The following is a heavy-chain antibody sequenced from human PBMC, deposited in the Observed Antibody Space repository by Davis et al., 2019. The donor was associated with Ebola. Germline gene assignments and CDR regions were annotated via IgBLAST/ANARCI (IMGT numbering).Heavy chain of an antibody. V-gene: IGHV1-18*04. J-gene: IGHJ5*02. Sequence: ASVKVSCKASGYTFTSYGISWVRQAPGQGLEWMGWISAYNGNTNSAQKLQGRVTMTTDTSTSTAYMELRSLRSDDTAVYYCARVITMVRAGWFDPWGQGTLVTVSS. CDR2: ISAYNGNT. CDR1: GYTFTSYG. D-gene: IGHD3-10*01. CDR3: ARVITMVRAGWFDP.